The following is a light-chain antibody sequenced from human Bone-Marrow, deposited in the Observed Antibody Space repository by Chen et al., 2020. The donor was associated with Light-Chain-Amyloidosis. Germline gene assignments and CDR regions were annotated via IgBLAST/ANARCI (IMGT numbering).Light chain of an antibody. V-gene: IGKV3-20*01. Sequence: EIRMTQSPGTLSLSLGEGANLSCRASQTISSNYLTWYQQKFGQAPRLLIYGSSSRATGIPDRFTGSGSGTDFTLTINRLEPEDFAMYYCQQYGTSPLTFGGGTKVEIK. CDR2: GSS. J-gene: IGKJ4*01. CDR3: QQYGTSPLT. CDR1: QTISSNY.